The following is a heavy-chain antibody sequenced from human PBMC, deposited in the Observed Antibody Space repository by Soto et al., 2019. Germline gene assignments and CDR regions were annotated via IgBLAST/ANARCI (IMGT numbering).Heavy chain of an antibody. CDR2: IYYSGST. Sequence: QVQLQESGPGLVKPSQTLSLTRTVSGGSISSGGYYWSWIRQHPGKGLEWIGYIYYSGSTYYNPSLKRRVTISADTSKNQSSLKLSSVTAAVTAVYYCARDRGYCSGGSCYSGYYYGMDVWGQGTTVTVSS. D-gene: IGHD2-15*01. J-gene: IGHJ6*02. CDR1: GGSISSGGYY. V-gene: IGHV4-31*03. CDR3: ARDRGYCSGGSCYSGYYYGMDV.